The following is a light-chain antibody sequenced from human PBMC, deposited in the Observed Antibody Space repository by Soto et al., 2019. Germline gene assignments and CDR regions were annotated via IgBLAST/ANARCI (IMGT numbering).Light chain of an antibody. CDR2: GNS. J-gene: IGLJ1*01. V-gene: IGLV1-40*01. CDR1: SSNIGAGYD. Sequence: QSVLTQPPPVSGAPGQRVTISCPGSSSNIGAGYDVHWYQQLPGTAPKLLIYGNSNRPSGVPDRFSGSKSGTSASLAITGLQAEDEADYYCQSYDSSLSGSNVFGTGTKVTV. CDR3: QSYDSSLSGSNV.